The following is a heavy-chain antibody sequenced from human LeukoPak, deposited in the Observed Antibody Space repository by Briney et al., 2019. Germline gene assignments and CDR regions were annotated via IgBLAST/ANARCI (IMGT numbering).Heavy chain of an antibody. J-gene: IGHJ4*02. D-gene: IGHD6-13*01. CDR1: GFTFTNYA. CDR3: AKASSSWYLHFDY. Sequence: PGGSLRLSCAASGFTFTNYAMSWVRQAPGKGLEWVSGISASGGSTYYADSVKGRFTISRDNSRNTLFLQMNSLRAEDTAVYYCAKASSSWYLHFDYWGQGTLVTVSS. CDR2: ISASGGST. V-gene: IGHV3-23*01.